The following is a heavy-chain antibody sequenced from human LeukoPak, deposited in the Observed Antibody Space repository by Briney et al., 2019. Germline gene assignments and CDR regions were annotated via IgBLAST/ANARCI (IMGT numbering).Heavy chain of an antibody. J-gene: IGHJ4*02. CDR1: GYTLTDYY. CDR2: INPNDGDT. V-gene: IGHV1-2*02. D-gene: IGHD2-2*01. Sequence: SVKVSCKASGYTLTDYYMHWVPQAPGQGFEWMVWINPNDGDTNYAQKLQGRVTMTRDTSISTAHVEVSMLRSDDTAVYYCARANFLYCSSTTCLFDYWVQGTLVTVSS. CDR3: ARANFLYCSSTTCLFDY.